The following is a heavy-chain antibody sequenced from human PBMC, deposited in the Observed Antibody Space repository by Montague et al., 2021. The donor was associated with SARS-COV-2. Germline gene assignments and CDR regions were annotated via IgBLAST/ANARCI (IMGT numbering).Heavy chain of an antibody. V-gene: IGHV4-39*07. Sequence: SETLSLTCTVSGGSISSSNYFWGWIRQPPGKGLEWIGSIYFGGATYYNPSLKSRVTISVDTSKNQFSLKLTSATAADTAVYWCARAVGKGFSGYETDGGFDFWGQGTLVSVSS. CDR3: ARAVGKGFSGYETDGGFDF. CDR2: IYFGGAT. CDR1: GGSISSSNYF. D-gene: IGHD5-12*01. J-gene: IGHJ4*02.